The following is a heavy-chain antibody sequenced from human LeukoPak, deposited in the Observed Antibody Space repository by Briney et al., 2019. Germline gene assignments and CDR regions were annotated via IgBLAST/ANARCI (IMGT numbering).Heavy chain of an antibody. D-gene: IGHD5-18*01. V-gene: IGHV3-7*01. Sequence: GGSLRLSCVASGFDIRHYYMSWVRQAPGKGLEWVADIRNDGSNIYNVDSVRGRFTISRDNAKNSLFLQMNSLKDEDTAVYYCVKDRWVRINSYGPFDYWGQGTQVTVSS. CDR1: GFDIRHYY. CDR2: IRNDGSNI. J-gene: IGHJ4*02. CDR3: VKDRWVRINSYGPFDY.